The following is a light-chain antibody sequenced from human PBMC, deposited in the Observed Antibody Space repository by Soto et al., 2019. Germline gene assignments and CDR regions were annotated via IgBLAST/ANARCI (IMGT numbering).Light chain of an antibody. V-gene: IGLV2-14*01. Sequence: QSVLPQPASVSGSPGQSITISCTGTASDIGNYNYVSWYQQHPGKAPKLIIYGVSNRPSGVSNRFSGSKSGNAASLTVSGLQAEDEADYYCSSYTAYTTLWVFGGGTK. J-gene: IGLJ3*02. CDR3: SSYTAYTTLWV. CDR1: ASDIGNYNY. CDR2: GVS.